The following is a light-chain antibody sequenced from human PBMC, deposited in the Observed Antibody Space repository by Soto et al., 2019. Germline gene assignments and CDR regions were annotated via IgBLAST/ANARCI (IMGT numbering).Light chain of an antibody. V-gene: IGLV2-23*01. CDR3: CSYAGDSTVV. Sequence: QSVLTQPASVSGSPGQSITISCTGTSSDVGSYNLVSWYQQYPGKAPKVMIYEGTKRPSGISKRFSGSKSGSTASLTISGLQAEDEADYYCCSYAGDSTVVFGGGTKLTVL. CDR2: EGT. J-gene: IGLJ3*02. CDR1: SSDVGSYNL.